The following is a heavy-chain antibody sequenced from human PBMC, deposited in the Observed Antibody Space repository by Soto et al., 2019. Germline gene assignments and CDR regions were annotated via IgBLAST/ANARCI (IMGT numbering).Heavy chain of an antibody. CDR2: ITKDGNSL. CDR3: ARGGVGSFDY. V-gene: IGHV3-74*01. J-gene: IGHJ4*02. Sequence: EVQLVESGGGLVQPGGSLRLSCAGSGFTFSNYWIHWVRLVPGRGLVWISNITKDGNSLSYADSVKGRFTISRDNAKNTVYLQMNGLRAEDTAVYYCARGGVGSFDYWGQGSLVTVSS. CDR1: GFTFSNYW. D-gene: IGHD2-2*03.